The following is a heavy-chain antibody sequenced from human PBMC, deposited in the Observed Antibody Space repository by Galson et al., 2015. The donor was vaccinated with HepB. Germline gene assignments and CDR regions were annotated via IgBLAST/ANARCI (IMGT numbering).Heavy chain of an antibody. CDR1: GFTFSSYW. D-gene: IGHD3-10*01. V-gene: IGHV3-7*03. CDR3: ARDFSEDQLLWFGELVNWYFDL. Sequence: SLRLSCAASGFTFSSYWMSWVRQAPGKGLEWVANIKQDGSEKYYVDSVKGRFTISRDNAKNSLYLQMNSLRAEDTAVYYCARDFSEDQLLWFGELVNWYFDLWGRGTLVTVSS. J-gene: IGHJ2*01. CDR2: IKQDGSEK.